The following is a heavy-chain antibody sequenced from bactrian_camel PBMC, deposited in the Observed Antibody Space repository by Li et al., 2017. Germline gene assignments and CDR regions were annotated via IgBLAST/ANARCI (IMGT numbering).Heavy chain of an antibody. Sequence: HVQLVESGGGSAQAGGSLRLSCAASGDTNSHSCMGWFRQAPGKEREGIAAINILTNTKYADSVKGRFTISQADITNMVYLQMNSLKPGDTAMYFCRISGVHGSSWCRPSNPWGQGTQVTVS. CDR1: GDTNSHSC. D-gene: IGHD6*01. CDR3: RISGVHGSSWCRPSNP. CDR2: INILTNT. J-gene: IGHJ6*01. V-gene: IGHV3S53*01.